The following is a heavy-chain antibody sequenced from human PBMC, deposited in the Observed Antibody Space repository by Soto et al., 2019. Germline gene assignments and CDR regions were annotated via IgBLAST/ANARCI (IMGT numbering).Heavy chain of an antibody. CDR2: ISAYNGNT. D-gene: IGHD6-6*01. CDR3: ARDREAARPGWFDP. Sequence: VASVKVSCKASGYPFTTYGLSWVRQAPGQGFEWLGWISAYNGNTNYAQRFQGRVTMTTDTPTSTAYMELRSLRSDDTAVYYCARDREAARPGWFDPWGQGTLVTVSS. V-gene: IGHV1-18*04. CDR1: GYPFTTYG. J-gene: IGHJ5*02.